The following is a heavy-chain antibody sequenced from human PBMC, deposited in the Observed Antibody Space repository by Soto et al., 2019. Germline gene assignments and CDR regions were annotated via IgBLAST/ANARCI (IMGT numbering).Heavy chain of an antibody. D-gene: IGHD3-10*01. Sequence: SETLSLTCTVSGGSISGYYWSWLRQPPGKGLEWIGYIYSIGSTNYNPSLRSRVTISVDTSKNQFSLKLSSVTAADTAVYYCARAPRGNYGYPSYFDYWGQGTLVTVSS. CDR1: GGSISGYY. CDR2: IYSIGST. J-gene: IGHJ4*02. V-gene: IGHV4-59*01. CDR3: ARAPRGNYGYPSYFDY.